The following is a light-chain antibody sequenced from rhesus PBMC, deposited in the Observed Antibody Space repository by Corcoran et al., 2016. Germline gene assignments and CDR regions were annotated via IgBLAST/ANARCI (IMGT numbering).Light chain of an antibody. CDR2: KAS. CDR3: QHNYGTPYS. Sequence: DIQMTQSPSSLSASVGARVTITCRTSENVNNYLNWYQQNPGKAPKLLMYKASPLKSGVPSRFSGSGSGTDYTFTISSLQSEDVATYYCQHNYGTPYSFGQGTKVEIK. J-gene: IGKJ2*01. V-gene: IGKV1-74*01. CDR1: ENVNNY.